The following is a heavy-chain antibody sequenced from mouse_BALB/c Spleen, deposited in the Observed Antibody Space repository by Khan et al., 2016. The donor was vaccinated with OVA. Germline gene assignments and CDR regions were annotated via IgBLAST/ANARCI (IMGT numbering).Heavy chain of an antibody. J-gene: IGHJ4*01. CDR1: GYSITSDYA. CDR2: ISYSGST. Sequence: VQLKESGPGLVKPSQSLSLTCTVTGYSITSDYAWNWIRQFPGNILEWMGYISYSGSTNYNSALKSRIPITRDTSKNQSFLQLNSVTTEDTATYACARAGSRYNYSLDYWGQGTSVTVSS. CDR3: ARAGSRYNYSLDY. D-gene: IGHD1-1*01. V-gene: IGHV3-2*02.